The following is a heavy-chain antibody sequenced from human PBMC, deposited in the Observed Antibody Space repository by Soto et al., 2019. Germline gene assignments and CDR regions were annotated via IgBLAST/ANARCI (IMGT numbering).Heavy chain of an antibody. D-gene: IGHD3-22*01. V-gene: IGHV3-23*01. J-gene: IGHJ4*02. CDR3: AKDYYDSSGYDY. CDR1: GFTFSSYA. CDR2: ISGSGGST. Sequence: VVSLRLSGAASGFTFSSYAMSWVRQAPGKGLEWVSAISGSGGSTYYADSVKGRFTISRDNSKNTLYLQMNSLRAEDTAVYYCAKDYYDSSGYDYWGQGTLVTVSS.